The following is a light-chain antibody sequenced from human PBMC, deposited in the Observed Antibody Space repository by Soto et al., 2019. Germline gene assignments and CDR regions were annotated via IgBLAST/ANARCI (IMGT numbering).Light chain of an antibody. CDR3: QAWDSSTVV. Sequence: SYELTQPPSVSVSPGQTANITCSGDELGDKYVCWYQQHPGRSPVLVIYQDIKRPSGIPERFSGSNSGNTATLTIAETQAMDEAVYFCQAWDSSTVVIGGGTKLTV. J-gene: IGLJ2*01. CDR1: ELGDKY. CDR2: QDI. V-gene: IGLV3-1*01.